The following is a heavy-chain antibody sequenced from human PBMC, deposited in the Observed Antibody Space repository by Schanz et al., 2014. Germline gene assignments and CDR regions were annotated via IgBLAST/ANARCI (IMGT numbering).Heavy chain of an antibody. V-gene: IGHV1-2*02. CDR1: GYMFDTYG. CDR2: ISPENGGA. Sequence: QVQLVQSGAEVKKPGASVKVSCKATGYMFDTYGFAWVRQAPGQGLEWMGWISPENGGASSLERFQGRVTMTRDTSLSTAYLELSSLRADDTAVYFCARSHYYDGSGYSYFDFWGQGTLVIVSS. D-gene: IGHD3-22*01. J-gene: IGHJ4*02. CDR3: ARSHYYDGSGYSYFDF.